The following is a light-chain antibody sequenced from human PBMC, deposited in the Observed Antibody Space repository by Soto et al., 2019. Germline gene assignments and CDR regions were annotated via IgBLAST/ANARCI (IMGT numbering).Light chain of an antibody. Sequence: QSVLTQPPSASGTPGQRVTISCSGSSSNIGSNTVNWYQQLPGTAPKLLIYSNNQRPSGVPDRFFGSKSGTSASLAISGLQSEDEDDYYCAAWDGSLNGVVFGGGTKVTV. CDR3: AAWDGSLNGVV. CDR1: SSNIGSNT. CDR2: SNN. J-gene: IGLJ2*01. V-gene: IGLV1-44*01.